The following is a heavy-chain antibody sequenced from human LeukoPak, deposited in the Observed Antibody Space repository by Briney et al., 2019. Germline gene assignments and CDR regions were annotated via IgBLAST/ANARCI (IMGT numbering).Heavy chain of an antibody. J-gene: IGHJ4*02. Sequence: ASVKVSCKASGGTFNSYAISWVRQAPGQGLEWMGGIIPIFGTANYAQKFQGRVTITTDESTSTAYMELSSLGSEDTAVYYCARDRGYYYDSSGYYYPFDYWGQGTLVTVSS. V-gene: IGHV1-69*05. CDR2: IIPIFGTA. CDR1: GGTFNSYA. D-gene: IGHD3-22*01. CDR3: ARDRGYYYDSSGYYYPFDY.